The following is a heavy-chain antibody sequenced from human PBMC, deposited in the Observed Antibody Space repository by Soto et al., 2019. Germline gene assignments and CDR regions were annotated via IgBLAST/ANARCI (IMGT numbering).Heavy chain of an antibody. CDR1: GYTFTIYG. D-gene: IGHD1-7*01. CDR2: INAGNGNT. Sequence: GASVKVSCKASGYTFTIYGISWVRQAPGQGLEWMGWINAGNGNTKYSQKFQGRVTITRDTSASTAYMELSSLRSEDTAVYYCASNHLGTKPYGMDVWGQGTTVTVSS. V-gene: IGHV1-3*01. J-gene: IGHJ6*02. CDR3: ASNHLGTKPYGMDV.